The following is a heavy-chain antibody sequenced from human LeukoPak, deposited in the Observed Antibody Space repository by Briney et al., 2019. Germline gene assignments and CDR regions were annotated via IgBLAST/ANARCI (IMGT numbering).Heavy chain of an antibody. J-gene: IGHJ4*02. V-gene: IGHV3-74*01. D-gene: IGHD3-10*01. CDR2: INMDGSST. CDR3: ARVSYYYGSGSYRPTAVYYFDY. CDR1: GFTFSSYW. Sequence: GGSLRLSCAASGFTFSSYWMHWVRQAPGKGRVWVSRINMDGSSTSYADSVKGRFTISRDNAKNTLYLQMSSLRAEDTAVYYCARVSYYYGSGSYRPTAVYYFDYWGQGTLVTVSS.